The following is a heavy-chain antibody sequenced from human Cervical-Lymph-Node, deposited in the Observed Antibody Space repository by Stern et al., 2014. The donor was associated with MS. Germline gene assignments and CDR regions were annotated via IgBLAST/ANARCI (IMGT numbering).Heavy chain of an antibody. J-gene: IGHJ6*02. V-gene: IGHV1-69*01. CDR2: IIPMFGTA. CDR3: ASSVGELTPEAV. Sequence: VQLEESGAEVKKPGSSVRVSCKASGGTFSSYAISWVRQAPGQGLEWMGGIIPMFGTANYAQKFQGRVPITADDSTTTAYMEVSSLRSEDTAVYDCASSVGELTPEAVWGQGTTVTVFS. D-gene: IGHD3-10*01. CDR1: GGTFSSYA.